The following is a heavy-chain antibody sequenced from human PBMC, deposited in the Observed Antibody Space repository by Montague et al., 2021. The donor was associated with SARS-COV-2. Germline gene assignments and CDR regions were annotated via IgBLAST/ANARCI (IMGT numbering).Heavy chain of an antibody. D-gene: IGHD3-10*01. J-gene: IGHJ5*02. CDR3: ARAVSVRRAVNWFDP. CDR1: GGSMGDHY. Sequence: SETLSLTCTVSGGSMGDHYWAWIRQPPGKGLEWLAYIYYSGGINSNASLKSRVSMSVDTSKNQFSRKLTSVTAADTAVYYCARAVSVRRAVNWFDPWGQGTLVTVSS. CDR2: IYYSGGI. V-gene: IGHV4-59*11.